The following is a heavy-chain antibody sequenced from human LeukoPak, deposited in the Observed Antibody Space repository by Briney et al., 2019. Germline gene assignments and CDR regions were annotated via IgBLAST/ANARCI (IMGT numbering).Heavy chain of an antibody. D-gene: IGHD1-14*01. Sequence: GGSLRLSCAASGFTFSNYWMHWVRQAPGKGLVWVSRIKGDGSHTVYADSVKGRFTISRDNAKNTLYLQMKSLRDEDAAVYYCVRDWDHFDFDSWGQGTLVTVSS. CDR1: GFTFSNYW. CDR2: IKGDGSHT. CDR3: VRDWDHFDFDS. J-gene: IGHJ5*01. V-gene: IGHV3-74*01.